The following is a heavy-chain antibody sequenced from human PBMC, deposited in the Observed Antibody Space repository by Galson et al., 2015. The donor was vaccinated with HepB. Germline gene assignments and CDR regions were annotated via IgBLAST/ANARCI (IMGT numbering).Heavy chain of an antibody. D-gene: IGHD1-26*01. CDR2: IYYSGST. CDR1: GGSVSSGSYY. V-gene: IGHV4-61*01. Sequence: SETLSLTCTVSGGSVSSGSYYWSWIRQPPGKGLEWIGYIYYSGSTNYNPSLKSRVTISVDTSKNQFSLKLSSVTAADTAVYYCAHSGRDAIYYYYGMDVWGQGTTVTVSS. J-gene: IGHJ6*02. CDR3: AHSGRDAIYYYYGMDV.